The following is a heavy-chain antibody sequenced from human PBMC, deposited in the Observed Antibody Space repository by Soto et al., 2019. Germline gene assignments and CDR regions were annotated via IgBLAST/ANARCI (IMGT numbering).Heavy chain of an antibody. D-gene: IGHD2-15*01. CDR1: EFTFSSYG. CDR3: ATVTLLNY. J-gene: IGHJ4*02. V-gene: IGHV3-30*03. CDR2: ISYDGSNK. Sequence: SAGSLRLSCAASEFTFSSYGLHWCLQAPGKGLEWVAVISYDGSNKYYADSVKGRFTISRDNSKNTLYLQMNSLRAEDTAVYYCATVTLLNYWGQGTLVTVSS.